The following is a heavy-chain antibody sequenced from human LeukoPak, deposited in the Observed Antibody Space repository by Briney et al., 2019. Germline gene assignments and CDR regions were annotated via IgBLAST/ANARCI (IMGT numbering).Heavy chain of an antibody. CDR1: GYTFTSYD. Sequence: ASVKVSCKASGYTFTSYDINWVRQATGQGLEWMGWMNPNSGNTGYAQKFQGRVTMTRNTSISTAYMELSSLRSEDTAVYYCARGRQWLDSEDYWGQGTLVTVSS. V-gene: IGHV1-8*01. CDR3: ARGRQWLDSEDY. J-gene: IGHJ4*02. CDR2: MNPNSGNT. D-gene: IGHD6-19*01.